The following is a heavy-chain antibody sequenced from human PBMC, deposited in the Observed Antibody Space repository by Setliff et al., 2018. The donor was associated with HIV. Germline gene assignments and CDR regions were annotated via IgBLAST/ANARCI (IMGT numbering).Heavy chain of an antibody. J-gene: IGHJ6*02. D-gene: IGHD3-3*01. Sequence: ASVKVSCKASGYTFTSYDINWVRQATGQGLEWMGWMNPNSGSTGYAQKFQGRVTMTRNTSISTAYMELSSLRSEDTAVYYCAREYKAPEWLPTVVDYYYYGMDVWGQGTTVTVSS. CDR3: AREYKAPEWLPTVVDYYYYGMDV. CDR1: GYTFTSYD. V-gene: IGHV1-8*02. CDR2: MNPNSGST.